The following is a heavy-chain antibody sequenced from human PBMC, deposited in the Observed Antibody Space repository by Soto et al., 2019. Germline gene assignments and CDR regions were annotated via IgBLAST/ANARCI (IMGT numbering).Heavy chain of an antibody. J-gene: IGHJ4*02. D-gene: IGHD5-12*01. CDR1: GYTLTSYA. CDR3: ARERGYSGYDYYDY. CDR2: INAGNGNT. Sequence: VASVKVSCKASGYTLTSYAMHWVRQAPGQRLEWMGWINAGNGNTKYSQKFQGRVTITRDTSASTAYMELSSLRSEDTAVYYCARERGYSGYDYYDYWGQGTLVTVSS. V-gene: IGHV1-3*01.